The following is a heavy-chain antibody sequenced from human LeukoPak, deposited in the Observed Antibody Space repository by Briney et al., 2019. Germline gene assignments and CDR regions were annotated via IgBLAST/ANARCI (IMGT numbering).Heavy chain of an antibody. D-gene: IGHD6-6*01. CDR3: ARSRPEDYFDY. CDR2: INPNSGGT. CDR1: GYTFTGYY. J-gene: IGHJ4*02. Sequence: ASVKVSCTASGYTFTGYYMHWVRQAPGQGLERMGWINPNSGGTNYAQRFQGRVTMTRDTSISTAYMELSRLRSDDTAVYYCARSRPEDYFDYWGQGTLVTVSS. V-gene: IGHV1-2*02.